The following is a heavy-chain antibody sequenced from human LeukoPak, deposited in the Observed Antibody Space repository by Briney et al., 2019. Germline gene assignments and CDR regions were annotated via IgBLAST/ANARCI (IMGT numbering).Heavy chain of an antibody. V-gene: IGHV3-7*01. Sequence: GGSLRLSCAASGFTFSTFWMTWVRQAPGKGLELMANIKPDGSEKSYVDSVKGRFTVPRDNAKHSLYLHMNSLRAEDTALYSCTRNTVAAAGDDWGQGTLVTVSS. D-gene: IGHD6-13*01. CDR3: TRNTVAAAGDD. J-gene: IGHJ4*02. CDR1: GFTFSTFW. CDR2: IKPDGSEK.